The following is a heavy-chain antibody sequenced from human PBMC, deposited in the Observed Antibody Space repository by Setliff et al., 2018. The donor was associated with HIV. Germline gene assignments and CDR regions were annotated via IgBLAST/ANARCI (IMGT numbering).Heavy chain of an antibody. V-gene: IGHV3-15*07. CDR1: GIIFTDAW. Sequence: PGGSLRLSCTTSGIIFTDAWMNWVRRAPGKGLEWVGLIKHNSDGGTTDFAAPVKGRFTISRDDSKNTVYPQMNSLKIDDTGLYYCATGPLDYWGQGTLVTVSS. J-gene: IGHJ4*02. CDR3: ATGPLDY. CDR2: IKHNSDGGTT.